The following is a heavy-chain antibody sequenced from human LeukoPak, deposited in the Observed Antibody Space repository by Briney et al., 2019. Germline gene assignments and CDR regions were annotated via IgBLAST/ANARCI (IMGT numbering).Heavy chain of an antibody. CDR1: GYSFTTYW. D-gene: IGHD4-11*01. CDR3: ARRDSATYSVDY. J-gene: IGHJ4*02. V-gene: IGHV5-51*01. CDR2: IYPGDSDT. Sequence: GESLKISCKGSGYSFTTYWIARVRRMPGKGLEWMGIIYPGDSDTRYSPSFQGQVTISADKSTSTAYLQWSSLKASDTAVYYCARRDSATYSVDYWGQGTLVTVSS.